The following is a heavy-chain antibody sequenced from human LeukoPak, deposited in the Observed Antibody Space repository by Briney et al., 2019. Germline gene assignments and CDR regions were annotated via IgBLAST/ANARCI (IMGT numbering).Heavy chain of an antibody. CDR3: AREEWLRFPMGFDP. CDR1: GGTFSSYA. Sequence: ASVKVSCKASGGTFSSYAISWVRQAPGQGLEWMGGIIPIFGTANYAQKFQGRVTITADKSTSTAYMELSSLRSEDTAVYYCAREEWLRFPMGFDPWGQGTLVTVSS. V-gene: IGHV1-69*06. D-gene: IGHD5-12*01. J-gene: IGHJ5*02. CDR2: IIPIFGTA.